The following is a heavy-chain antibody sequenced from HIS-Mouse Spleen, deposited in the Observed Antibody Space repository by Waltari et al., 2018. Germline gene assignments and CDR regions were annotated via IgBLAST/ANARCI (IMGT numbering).Heavy chain of an antibody. D-gene: IGHD2-2*01. V-gene: IGHV1-8*01. CDR1: GYTFTSYD. CDR2: MNPNSGNT. CDR3: ASFGYCSSTSCPEYFQH. J-gene: IGHJ1*01. Sequence: QVQLVQSGAEVKKPGASVKVSCKASGYTFTSYDINWVRQATGQGLEWMGWMNPNSGNTGYAQKCQGRVTMTRKTSISTAYMELSSLRSEDTAVYYCASFGYCSSTSCPEYFQHWGQGTLVTVSS.